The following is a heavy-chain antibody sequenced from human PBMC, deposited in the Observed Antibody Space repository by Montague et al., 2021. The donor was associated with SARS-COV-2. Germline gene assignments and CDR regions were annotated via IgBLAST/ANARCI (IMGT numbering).Heavy chain of an antibody. Sequence: SETLSLTCTVSGDSVSRGSSYWSWIRQPPGKGLEWIGYIYCTGSRKYNSSLKSRLTISVDTSKNQFSLKLSSVTAADTAVYYCVREKYYFDDSGSKWGQGTLVTV. CDR3: VREKYYFDDSGSK. CDR2: IYCTGSR. D-gene: IGHD3-22*01. J-gene: IGHJ4*02. CDR1: GDSVSRGSSY. V-gene: IGHV4-61*01.